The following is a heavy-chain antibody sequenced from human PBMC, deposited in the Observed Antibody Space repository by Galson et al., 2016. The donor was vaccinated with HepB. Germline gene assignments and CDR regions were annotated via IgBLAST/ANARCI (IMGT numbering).Heavy chain of an antibody. D-gene: IGHD4-23*01. CDR1: GYSFTHHW. J-gene: IGHJ4*02. V-gene: IGHV5-51*01. CDR2: IYPGDSDT. Sequence: QSGAEVKKPGESLRISCEGTGYSFTHHWIGWVRQMPGRGLEWMAMIYPGDSDTKYSPSFQGQVTISADRSIVTAYLQWSGLKASDTAMYYCARLRYGGNSEFDHWGQGTLVTVSS. CDR3: ARLRYGGNSEFDH.